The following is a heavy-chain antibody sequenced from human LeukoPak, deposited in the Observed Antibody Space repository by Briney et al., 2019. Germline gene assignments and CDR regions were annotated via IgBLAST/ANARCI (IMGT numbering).Heavy chain of an antibody. Sequence: GGSLRLSCAASGFTFSSYALYRVRQAPGKGLEWVSGMTGSGGSTYYADSVKGRFTISRDNSKSTLYLQMNSLRAEDTAVYYCAGAFSSGWYPYSIGGLWFDYWGQGTLVTVSS. D-gene: IGHD6-19*01. CDR2: MTGSGGST. J-gene: IGHJ4*02. CDR1: GFTFSSYA. CDR3: AGAFSSGWYPYSIGGLWFDY. V-gene: IGHV3-23*01.